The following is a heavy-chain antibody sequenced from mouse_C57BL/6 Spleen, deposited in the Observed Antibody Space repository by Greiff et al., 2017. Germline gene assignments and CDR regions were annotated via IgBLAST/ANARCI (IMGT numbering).Heavy chain of an antibody. CDR1: GYTFTDYY. V-gene: IGHV1-26*01. Sequence: VQLQQSGPELVKPGASVKISCKASGYTFTDYYMNWVKQSHGKSLEWIGDINPNNGGTSYNQKFKGKATLTVDKSSSTAYMELRSLTSEDSAVYYCVDEPWFAYWGQGTLVTVSA. J-gene: IGHJ3*01. CDR2: INPNNGGT. CDR3: VDEPWFAY.